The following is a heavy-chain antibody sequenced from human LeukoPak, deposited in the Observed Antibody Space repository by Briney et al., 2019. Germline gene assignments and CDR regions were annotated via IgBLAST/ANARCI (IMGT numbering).Heavy chain of an antibody. V-gene: IGHV4-30-2*01. CDR2: IYHSGST. Sequence: SETLSLTCTVSGGSISSGGYYWSWIRQPPGKGLEWIGYIYHSGSTYYNPSLKSRVTISVDTSKNQFSLKLSSVTAADTAVYYCAGYCSSTSCPFDYWGQGTLVTVSS. J-gene: IGHJ4*02. D-gene: IGHD2-2*01. CDR1: GGSISSGGYY. CDR3: AGYCSSTSCPFDY.